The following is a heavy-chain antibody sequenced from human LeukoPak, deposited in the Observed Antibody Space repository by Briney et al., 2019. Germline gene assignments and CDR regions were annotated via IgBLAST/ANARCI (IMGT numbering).Heavy chain of an antibody. CDR1: GFTFSSYA. Sequence: GGSLRLSCAASGFTFSSYAMHWVRQAPGKGLEWVAVISYDGSNKYYADSVKGRFTISRDNSKNTLYLQMNSLRAEDTAGYYCARVSLAYCGGDCYSDAFDIWGQGTMVTVSS. J-gene: IGHJ3*02. V-gene: IGHV3-30-3*01. CDR2: ISYDGSNK. D-gene: IGHD2-21*02. CDR3: ARVSLAYCGGDCYSDAFDI.